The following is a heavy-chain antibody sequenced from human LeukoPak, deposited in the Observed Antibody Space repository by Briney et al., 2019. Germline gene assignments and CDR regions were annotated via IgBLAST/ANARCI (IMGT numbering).Heavy chain of an antibody. D-gene: IGHD3-22*01. V-gene: IGHV1-24*01. Sequence: ASVKVSCKVSGYSLTELSMHWVRQAPGKGLEWMGGFDPGDGETPLFAQKFQRRVSMTEDTSTDTAYMELSSLSSEDTAVYYCARDFLSYDGSENHFEDTFDIWGQGTMVTVSS. CDR1: GYSLTELS. CDR2: FDPGDGET. CDR3: ARDFLSYDGSENHFEDTFDI. J-gene: IGHJ3*02.